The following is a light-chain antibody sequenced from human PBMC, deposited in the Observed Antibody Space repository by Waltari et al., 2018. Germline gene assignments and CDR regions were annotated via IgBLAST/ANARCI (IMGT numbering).Light chain of an antibody. CDR2: GVS. V-gene: IGLV2-14*03. Sequence: QSGLTQPASVSGSPGQSITSTCTGTNSDIGGYKFFSWYQEHPGKVPKLILFGVSERPSGVSNRFSGSKSGNTASLTISGLQAEDEAHYYCSSYSGTTTFVLFGGGTKLTVL. CDR3: SSYSGTTTFVL. CDR1: NSDIGGYKF. J-gene: IGLJ3*02.